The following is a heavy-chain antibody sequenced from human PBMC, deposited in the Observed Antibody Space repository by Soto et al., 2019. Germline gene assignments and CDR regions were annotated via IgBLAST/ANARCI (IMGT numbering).Heavy chain of an antibody. CDR3: ARDPLGYCSGGSCYGDY. CDR1: GFTFSSYS. D-gene: IGHD2-15*01. J-gene: IGHJ4*02. CDR2: ISSSSSTI. Sequence: GGSLRLSCAASGFTFSSYSMNWVRQAPGKGLEWVSYISSSSSTIYYADSVKGRFTISRDNAKNSLYLQMNSLRDEDTAVYYCARDPLGYCSGGSCYGDYWGQGTLVTVSS. V-gene: IGHV3-48*02.